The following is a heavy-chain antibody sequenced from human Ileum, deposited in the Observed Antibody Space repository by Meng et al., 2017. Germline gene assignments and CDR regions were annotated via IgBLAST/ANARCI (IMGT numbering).Heavy chain of an antibody. J-gene: IGHJ5*02. CDR3: ARLLDSSDWGWFDP. D-gene: IGHD3-22*01. CDR2: IYYGGGA. Sequence: QVQLQESGPGLVKPSETLALTCSVSGASISSHYWTWIRQPPGKGLEYIGYIYYGGGASYNPSLRSRVTMSVDTSKNQFSLNLSSVTAADTAVYYCARLLDSSDWGWFDPWGQGTLVTVSS. CDR1: GASISSHY. V-gene: IGHV4-59*08.